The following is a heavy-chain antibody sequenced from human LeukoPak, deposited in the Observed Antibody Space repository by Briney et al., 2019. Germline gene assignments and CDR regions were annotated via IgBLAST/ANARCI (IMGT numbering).Heavy chain of an antibody. D-gene: IGHD1-26*01. Sequence: PGGSLRLSCAASGFTFSSYWMSWVRQAPGQGLEWVANIKQDGSQKYYVDSVKGRFTISRDNAKNSLYLQMNSLRAEDTAMYYCARAPELIDPWGQGTLVTVSS. J-gene: IGHJ5*02. V-gene: IGHV3-7*01. CDR3: ARAPELIDP. CDR1: GFTFSSYW. CDR2: IKQDGSQK.